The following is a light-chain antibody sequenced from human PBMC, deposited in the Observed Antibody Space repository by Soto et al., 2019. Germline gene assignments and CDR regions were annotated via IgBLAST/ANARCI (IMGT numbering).Light chain of an antibody. V-gene: IGLV2-11*01. Sequence: QSALTQPRSVSGSPGQSVTISCTGTSSDVGGYKYVSWYQQNPGKAPKLMIYDVNKRPSGVPDRFSGSKSGNTASLTISGLQAEDEADYYCCSYAGSHTVVFGGGTKLTVL. J-gene: IGLJ2*01. CDR2: DVN. CDR1: SSDVGGYKY. CDR3: CSYAGSHTVV.